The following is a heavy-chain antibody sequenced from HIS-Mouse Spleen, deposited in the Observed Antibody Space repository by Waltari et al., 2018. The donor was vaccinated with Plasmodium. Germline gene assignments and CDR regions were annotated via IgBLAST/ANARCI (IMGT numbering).Heavy chain of an antibody. D-gene: IGHD6-19*01. Sequence: QLQLQESGPGLVKPSETLSLTCTVSGGSISSSSSYWGLIPQPPGKGLEWIGGIYYSGSTYYNPSLKSRVTISVDTSKNQFSLKLSSVTAADTAVYYCARLSIAVAGNFDYWGQGTLVTVSS. CDR1: GGSISSSSSY. CDR3: ARLSIAVAGNFDY. CDR2: IYYSGST. V-gene: IGHV4-39*01. J-gene: IGHJ4*02.